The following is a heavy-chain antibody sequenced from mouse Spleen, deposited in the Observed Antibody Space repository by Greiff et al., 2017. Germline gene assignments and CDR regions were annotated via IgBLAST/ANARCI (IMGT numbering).Heavy chain of an antibody. V-gene: IGHV1-52*01. J-gene: IGHJ4*01. CDR2: IDPSDSET. CDR1: GYTFTSYW. CDR3: ARSRGGYYAMDY. Sequence: QVQLQQPGAELVRPGSSVKLSCKASGYTFTSYWMHWVKQRPIQGLEWIGNIDPSDSETHYNQKFKDKATLTVDKSSSTAYMQLSSLTSEDSAVFYCARSRGGYYAMDYWGQGTSVTVSS.